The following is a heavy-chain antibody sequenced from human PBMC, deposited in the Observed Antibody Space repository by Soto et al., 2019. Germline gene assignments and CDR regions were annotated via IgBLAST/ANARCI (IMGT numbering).Heavy chain of an antibody. D-gene: IGHD3-22*01. CDR1: GYTFTSYD. CDR3: ARGVDYYDSSGYYGGYYFDY. CDR2: MNPNSGNT. Sequence: ASVKVSCKASGYTFTSYDINWVRQATGQGLEWMGWMNPNSGNTGYAQKLQGRVTMTTDTSTSTAYMELRSLRSDDTAVYYCARGVDYYDSSGYYGGYYFDYWGQGTLVTVSS. J-gene: IGHJ4*02. V-gene: IGHV1-8*01.